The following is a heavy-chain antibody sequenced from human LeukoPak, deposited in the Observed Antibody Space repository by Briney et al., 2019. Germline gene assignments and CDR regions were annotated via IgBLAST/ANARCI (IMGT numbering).Heavy chain of an antibody. J-gene: IGHJ5*02. CDR3: AKDLGSGGSKWFDP. CDR2: ISGSGGAT. Sequence: RGSLRLSCAASGFTFSNYAMGWVRQAPGKGLEWVSGISGSGGATNYADSVKGRFTISRDNSKNTLYLQMNSLRAEDTAVYYCAKDLGSGGSKWFDPWGQGTLVTVSS. D-gene: IGHD2-15*01. CDR1: GFTFSNYA. V-gene: IGHV3-23*01.